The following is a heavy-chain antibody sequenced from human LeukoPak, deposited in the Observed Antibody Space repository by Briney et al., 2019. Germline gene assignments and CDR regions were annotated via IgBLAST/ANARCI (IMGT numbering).Heavy chain of an antibody. J-gene: IGHJ3*02. Sequence: SETLSLTCTVSGGSISSYYWSWIRQPPGKGLEWIGYIYYSGSTNYNPSLKSRVTISLDTSKNQLSLKLSSVTAADTAVYYCARVLAMVGSDAFEIWGQGTMVTVSS. CDR3: ARVLAMVGSDAFEI. V-gene: IGHV4-59*01. CDR1: GGSISSYY. D-gene: IGHD5-18*01. CDR2: IYYSGST.